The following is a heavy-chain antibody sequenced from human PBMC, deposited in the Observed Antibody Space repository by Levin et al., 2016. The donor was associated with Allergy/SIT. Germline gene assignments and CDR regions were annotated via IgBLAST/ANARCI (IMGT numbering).Heavy chain of an antibody. CDR1: GGSFSGYY. V-gene: IGHV4-34*01. D-gene: IGHD3-3*01. Sequence: GSLRLSCAVYGGSFSGYYWSWIRQPPGKGLEWIGEINHSGSTNYNPSLKSRVTISVDTSKNQFSLKLSSVTAADTAVYYCARAPRFFGVVTHKRYYYYYGMDVWGQGTTVTVSS. CDR2: INHSGST. CDR3: ARAPRFFGVVTHKRYYYYYGMDV. J-gene: IGHJ6*02.